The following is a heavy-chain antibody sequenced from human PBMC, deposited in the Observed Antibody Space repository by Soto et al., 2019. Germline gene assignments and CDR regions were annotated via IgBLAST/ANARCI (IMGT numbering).Heavy chain of an antibody. J-gene: IGHJ6*02. CDR1: GYTFTVYG. CDR2: INTFNDHT. D-gene: IGHD2-2*01. V-gene: IGHV1-18*01. Sequence: QVQLVQSGAEVKKPGASVKVSCKASGYTFTVYGITWVRQAPGQGLEWMGWINTFNDHTNYAQKFQGRVTVTTDTSTTTAYMEPRSLRSDDTAVYYCARGFFIVPPANYYYYGMDVWGQGTTVTVS. CDR3: ARGFFIVPPANYYYYGMDV.